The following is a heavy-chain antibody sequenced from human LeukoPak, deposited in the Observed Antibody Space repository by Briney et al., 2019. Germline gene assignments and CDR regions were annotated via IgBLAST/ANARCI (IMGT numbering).Heavy chain of an antibody. CDR2: INPNSGGT. V-gene: IGHV1-2*02. CDR3: ARGPRYDYVWGSYRYKGAFDY. Sequence: GASVNVSFKASGYTFTSYYMHWVRQAPGQGLEWMGWINPNSGGTNYAQKLQGRVTMTRDTSISTAYMELSRLRSDDTAVYYCARGPRYDYVWGSYRYKGAFDYWGQGTLVTVSS. J-gene: IGHJ4*02. D-gene: IGHD3-16*02. CDR1: GYTFTSYY.